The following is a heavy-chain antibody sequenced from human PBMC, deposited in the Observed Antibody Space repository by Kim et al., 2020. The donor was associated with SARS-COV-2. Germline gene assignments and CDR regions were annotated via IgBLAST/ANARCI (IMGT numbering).Heavy chain of an antibody. CDR3: ARHGRYCGGDCYEYGMDV. CDR2: IYPGDSDT. Sequence: GESLKISCKGSGYSFTSYWIGWVRQMPGKGLEWMGIIYPGDSDTRYSPSFQGQVTISADKSISTAYLQWSSLKASDTAMYYCARHGRYCGGDCYEYGMDVWGQGTTVTVSS. V-gene: IGHV5-51*01. D-gene: IGHD2-21*02. CDR1: GYSFTSYW. J-gene: IGHJ6*02.